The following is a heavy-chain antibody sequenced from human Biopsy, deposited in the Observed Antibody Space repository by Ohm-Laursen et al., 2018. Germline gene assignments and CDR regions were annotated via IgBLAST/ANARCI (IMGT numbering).Heavy chain of an antibody. Sequence: GTLSLTCNVSGGDINNYYWSWIRQPAGKGLEWIGRIFPTGITNYNPSLKSRVTMSVDTSKNEFSLRLTSVTAADTAVYCCARGSLKMDYWGQGTLVTVSS. J-gene: IGHJ4*02. V-gene: IGHV4-4*07. CDR2: IFPTGIT. D-gene: IGHD3-9*01. CDR1: GGDINNYY. CDR3: ARGSLKMDY.